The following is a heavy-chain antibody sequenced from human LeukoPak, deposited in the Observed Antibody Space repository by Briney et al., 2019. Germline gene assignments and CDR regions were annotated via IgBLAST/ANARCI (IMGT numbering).Heavy chain of an antibody. D-gene: IGHD2-2*01. V-gene: IGHV6-1*01. Sequence: SQTLSLTCAISGDSVSSAAWNWIRQSPSRGFEWLGRTYYRSKWYNDYAVSVKSRITINPDTSKNQFSLQLNSVTPEDTAVYYCARGGIGYCTSSSCYFDYWGQGTLVTVSS. CDR1: GDSVSSAA. CDR3: ARGGIGYCTSSSCYFDY. CDR2: TYYRSKWYN. J-gene: IGHJ4*02.